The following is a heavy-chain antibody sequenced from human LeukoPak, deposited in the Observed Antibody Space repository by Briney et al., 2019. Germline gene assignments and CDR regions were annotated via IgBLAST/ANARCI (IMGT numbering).Heavy chain of an antibody. CDR1: GYTFTSYG. CDR2: ISAYNGNT. V-gene: IGHV1-18*04. CDR3: ARDLYSGYELLWDY. D-gene: IGHD5-12*01. J-gene: IGHJ4*02. Sequence: GASVKVSCKASGYTFTSYGISWVRQAPGQGLEWMGWISAYNGNTNYAQKLQGRDTMTTDTSTSTAYMELRSLRSDDTAVYYCARDLYSGYELLWDYWGQGTLVTVSS.